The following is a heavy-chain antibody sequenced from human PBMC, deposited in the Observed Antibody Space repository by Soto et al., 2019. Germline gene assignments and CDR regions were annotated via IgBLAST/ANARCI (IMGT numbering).Heavy chain of an antibody. CDR3: ARAVAVPADFDY. D-gene: IGHD6-19*01. V-gene: IGHV1-3*01. CDR1: GYTFTSYA. J-gene: IGHJ4*02. CDR2: INAGNGNT. Sequence: ASVKVSCKASGYTFTSYAMHWVRQAPGQRLEWMGWINAGNGNTKYSQKFQGRVTITRDTSATTAYMELSSLRSEDTAVYYCARAVAVPADFDYWGQGTLVTVSS.